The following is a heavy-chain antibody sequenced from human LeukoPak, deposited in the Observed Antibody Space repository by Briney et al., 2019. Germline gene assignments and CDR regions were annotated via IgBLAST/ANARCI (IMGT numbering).Heavy chain of an antibody. V-gene: IGHV4-4*09. CDR3: ARDYGSGSYSEYNWFDP. J-gene: IGHJ5*02. CDR1: GDSISNYY. D-gene: IGHD3-10*01. CDR2: IHTSGST. Sequence: SETLSLTCTVSGDSISNYYWSWIRQTPGKGLEWIGYIHTSGSTYYNPSLKSRVTISVDTSKNQFSLKLSSVTAADTAVYYCARDYGSGSYSEYNWFDPWGQGTLVTVSS.